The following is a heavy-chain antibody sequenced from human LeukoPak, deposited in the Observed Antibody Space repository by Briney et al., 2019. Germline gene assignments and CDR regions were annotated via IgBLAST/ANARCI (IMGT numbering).Heavy chain of an antibody. Sequence: GASVKVSCKASGYTFTSYGISWVRQAPGQGLEWMGWISAYNGNTNYAQKLQGRVTMTTDTSTSTAYMELRSLRSDDTAVYYCARVGVTSYYDFWSALGRQFDPWGQETLVTVSS. D-gene: IGHD3-3*01. CDR3: ARVGVTSYYDFWSALGRQFDP. V-gene: IGHV1-18*01. J-gene: IGHJ5*02. CDR1: GYTFTSYG. CDR2: ISAYNGNT.